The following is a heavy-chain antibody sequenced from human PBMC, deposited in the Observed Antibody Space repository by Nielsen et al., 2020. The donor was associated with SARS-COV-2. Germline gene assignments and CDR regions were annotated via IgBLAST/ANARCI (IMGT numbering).Heavy chain of an antibody. V-gene: IGHV3-48*01. D-gene: IGHD6-13*01. CDR1: GFTFSSSG. Sequence: GGSLRLSCAASGFTFSSSGMNWVRQAPGKGLEWVSYISSDMITIYYADSVKGRFTISRDNAEDSLYLQMNSLRAEDTAVYYCARDLYSTVLFGYWGQGTLVTVSS. J-gene: IGHJ4*02. CDR2: ISSDMITI. CDR3: ARDLYSTVLFGY.